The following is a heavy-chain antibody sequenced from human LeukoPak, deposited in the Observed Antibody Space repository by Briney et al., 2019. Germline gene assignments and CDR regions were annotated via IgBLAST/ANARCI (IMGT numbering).Heavy chain of an antibody. Sequence: GGSLRLSCAAFGFSFSTYAMTWVRQAPGKGLGWVAVISYDGSNIYYADSVKGRFTISRDNSKNTLYLQMNSLRPEDTALYYCARKKRTRIASAEPEYWGQGTLVTVSS. CDR2: ISYDGSNI. J-gene: IGHJ4*02. V-gene: IGHV3-30*03. CDR1: GFSFSTYA. D-gene: IGHD6-13*01. CDR3: ARKKRTRIASAEPEY.